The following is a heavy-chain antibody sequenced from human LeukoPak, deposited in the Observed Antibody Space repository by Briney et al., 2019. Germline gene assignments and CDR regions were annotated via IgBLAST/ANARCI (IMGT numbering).Heavy chain of an antibody. J-gene: IGHJ6*02. Sequence: PGGPLRLFCAASGFTVISNYMTWVRQAPGKGLEWVSVISSGGSSYYADSVRGRFTISRDNSKNTLYLQMNSLRAEDTAVYYCARASPADYYGMDVWGQGTTVTVSS. D-gene: IGHD6-6*01. CDR2: ISSGGSS. V-gene: IGHV3-66*01. CDR3: ARASPADYYGMDV. CDR1: GFTVISNY.